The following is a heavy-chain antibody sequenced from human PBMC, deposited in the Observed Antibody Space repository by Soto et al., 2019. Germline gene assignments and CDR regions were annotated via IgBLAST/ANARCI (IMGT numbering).Heavy chain of an antibody. J-gene: IGHJ3*02. D-gene: IGHD5-18*01. V-gene: IGHV1-3*01. CDR2: INAGNGNT. CDR1: GYTFTSYA. Sequence: ASVKVSCKASGYTFTSYAMHWVRQAPGQRLEWMGWINAGNGNTKYSQKFQGRVTITRDTSASTAYMELSSLRSEDTAVYYCARATATVRDDFDIWGQGTMVTVSS. CDR3: ARATATVRDDFDI.